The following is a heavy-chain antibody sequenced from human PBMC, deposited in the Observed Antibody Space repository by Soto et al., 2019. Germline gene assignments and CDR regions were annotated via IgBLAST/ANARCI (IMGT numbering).Heavy chain of an antibody. CDR1: GGSVSSGSYY. J-gene: IGHJ5*02. D-gene: IGHD3-22*01. CDR3: ARVSYYDSSGYNWFDP. Sequence: QVQLQESGPGLVKPSETLSLTCTVSGGSVSSGSYYWSWIRQPPGKGLEWIGYIYYSGSTNYNPPLESRVTISVDTSKNQFSLKLSSVTAADTAVYYCARVSYYDSSGYNWFDPWGQGTLVTVSS. CDR2: IYYSGST. V-gene: IGHV4-61*01.